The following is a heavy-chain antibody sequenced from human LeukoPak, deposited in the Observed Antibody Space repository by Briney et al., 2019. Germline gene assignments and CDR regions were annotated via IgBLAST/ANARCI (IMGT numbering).Heavy chain of an antibody. J-gene: IGHJ6*03. CDR3: ARLVGAGKDYYYYYMDV. Sequence: PSGTLSLTCSVSGYSISSGYYWGWIRQPPGKGLEWIGSIYHSGSTNYNPSLKSRVTISVDKSKNQFSLKVSSVTAADTAVYYCARLVGAGKDYYYYYMDVWGKGTTVTVSS. CDR2: IYHSGST. CDR1: GYSISSGYY. D-gene: IGHD1-26*01. V-gene: IGHV4-38-2*02.